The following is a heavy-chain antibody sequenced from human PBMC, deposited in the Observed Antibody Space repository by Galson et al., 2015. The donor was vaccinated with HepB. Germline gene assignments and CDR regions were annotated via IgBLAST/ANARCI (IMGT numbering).Heavy chain of an antibody. CDR1: GFSFSSYG. CDR2: ISSDGSNE. Sequence: SLRLSCAASGFSFSSYGMHWVRQAPGKGLEWVAIISSDGSNENYADSVKGRFTISRDNSKNTLFLQMNSLRAEDTAVYYCAKASIHLWLFFDYWGQGTLVTVSS. V-gene: IGHV3-30*18. J-gene: IGHJ4*02. D-gene: IGHD5-18*01. CDR3: AKASIHLWLFFDY.